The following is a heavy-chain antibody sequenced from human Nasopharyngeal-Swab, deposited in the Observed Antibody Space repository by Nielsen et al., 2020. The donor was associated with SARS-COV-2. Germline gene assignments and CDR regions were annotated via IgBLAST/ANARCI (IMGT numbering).Heavy chain of an antibody. V-gene: IGHV4-30-4*01. CDR3: AREVVPAASGYWFDP. Sequence: SCTVSGGSISSGDYYWSWIRQPPGKGLEWIGYVYYSGSTYYNPSLKSRVTISVDTSKNQFSLKLSSVTAADTAVYYCAREVVPAASGYWFDPWGQGTLVTVSS. D-gene: IGHD2-2*01. CDR2: VYYSGST. CDR1: GGSISSGDYY. J-gene: IGHJ5*02.